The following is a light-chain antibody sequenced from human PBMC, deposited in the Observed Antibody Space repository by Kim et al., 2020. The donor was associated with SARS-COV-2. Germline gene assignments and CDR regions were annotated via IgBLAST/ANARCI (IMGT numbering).Light chain of an antibody. CDR2: TAA. Sequence: ATPSYSASPRVRTNYVYWHQPNPAQPTRHLINTAATRATVIPDRFSGSGSVTYFTLTINRLEPDDIAVYDCKQNGDPTRTFGQGTKVDIK. J-gene: IGKJ1*01. CDR3: KQNGDPTRT. CDR1: PRVRTNY. V-gene: IGKV3-20*01.